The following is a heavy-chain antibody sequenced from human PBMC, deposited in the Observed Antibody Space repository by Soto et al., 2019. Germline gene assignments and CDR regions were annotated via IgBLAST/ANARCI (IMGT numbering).Heavy chain of an antibody. CDR3: AKGSRRVFGVVIMYYYGMDV. CDR2: ISWNSGSI. D-gene: IGHD3-3*01. J-gene: IGHJ6*02. CDR1: GFTFDDYA. V-gene: IGHV3-9*01. Sequence: GGSLRLSCAASGFTFDDYAMHWVRQAPGKGLEWVSGISWNSGSIGYADSVKGRFTISRDNAKNSLYLQMNSLRAEDTALYYCAKGSRRVFGVVIMYYYGMDVWGQGTTVTVSS.